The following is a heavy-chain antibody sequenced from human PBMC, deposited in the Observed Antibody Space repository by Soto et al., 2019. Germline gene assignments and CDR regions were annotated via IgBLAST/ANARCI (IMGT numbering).Heavy chain of an antibody. V-gene: IGHV3-66*01. CDR3: ARDHPNWGGSDY. CDR1: GFTVSSNY. J-gene: IGHJ4*02. D-gene: IGHD7-27*01. Sequence: GGSLRLSCAASGFTVSSNYMSWVRQAPGKGLEWVSVIYSGGSTYYADSVKGRFTISRDNSKNTLYLQMNSLRAEDTAVYYCARDHPNWGGSDYWGQGTLVTVSS. CDR2: IYSGGST.